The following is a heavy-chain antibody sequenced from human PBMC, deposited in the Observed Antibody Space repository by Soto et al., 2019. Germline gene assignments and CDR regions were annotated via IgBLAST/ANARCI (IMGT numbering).Heavy chain of an antibody. Sequence: PSETLSLTCAVYGGSFSGYYWSWIRQPPGKGLEWIGEINHSGSTNYNPSLKSRVTISVDTSKNQFSLKLSSVTAADTAVYYCARGRSKWRSYYYSGMDVWGQGTTVTVSS. CDR3: ARGRSKWRSYYYSGMDV. J-gene: IGHJ6*02. D-gene: IGHD5-12*01. CDR1: GGSFSGYY. CDR2: INHSGST. V-gene: IGHV4-34*01.